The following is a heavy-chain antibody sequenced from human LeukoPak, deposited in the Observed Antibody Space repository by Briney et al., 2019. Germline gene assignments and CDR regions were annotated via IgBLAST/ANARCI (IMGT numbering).Heavy chain of an antibody. J-gene: IGHJ3*02. CDR1: GGSSSSSSYY. V-gene: IGHV4-39*07. Sequence: PSETLSLTCTVSGGSSSSSSYYWGWIRQPPGKGLEWIGSIYYSGSTYYNPSLKSRVTISVDTSKNQFSLKLSSVTAADTAVYYSARDQVVVVTAMGAFDIWGQGTMVTVSS. CDR3: ARDQVVVVTAMGAFDI. CDR2: IYYSGST. D-gene: IGHD2-21*02.